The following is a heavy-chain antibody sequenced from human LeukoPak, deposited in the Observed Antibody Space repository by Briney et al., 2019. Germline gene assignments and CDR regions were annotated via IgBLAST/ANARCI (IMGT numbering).Heavy chain of an antibody. CDR3: ARGGTIFGVVRHDAFDI. Sequence: ASVKVSCKASGYTFTGYYMHWVRQAPGQGLEWMGRINPNSGGTNYAQKFQGRVTMTRDTSISTAYMELSRLRSDDTAVYYHARGGTIFGVVRHDAFDIWGQGTMVTVSS. CDR2: INPNSGGT. V-gene: IGHV1-2*06. J-gene: IGHJ3*02. D-gene: IGHD3-3*01. CDR1: GYTFTGYY.